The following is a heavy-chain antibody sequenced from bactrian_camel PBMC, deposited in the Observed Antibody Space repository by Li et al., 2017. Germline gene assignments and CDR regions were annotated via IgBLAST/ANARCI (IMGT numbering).Heavy chain of an antibody. CDR2: IATGSGNT. V-gene: IGHV3S1*01. J-gene: IGHJ4*01. Sequence: HVQLVESGGDSVQAGGSLRLSCVASGYSFSSCAVYWYRQAPGKEREGVARIATGSGNTYYADSMRGRFTISRDNAKNTLYLQLNSLKTEDTAMYYCGRGDGRVIRSNYERGQGTQVTVS. CDR1: GYSFSSCA. D-gene: IGHD4*01.